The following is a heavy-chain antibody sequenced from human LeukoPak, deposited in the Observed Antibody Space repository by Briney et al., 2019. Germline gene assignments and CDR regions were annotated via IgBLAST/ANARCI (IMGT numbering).Heavy chain of an antibody. D-gene: IGHD4-17*01. CDR3: AKVTGPYYGDHEIDY. Sequence: GGSLRLSCAASGFTFSSYGMHWVRQAPGKGLEWVAVIWYDGSNKYYADSVKGRFTISRDNSKNTLYLQMNSLRAEDTAVYYCAKVTGPYYGDHEIDYWGQGTLVTVSS. CDR2: IWYDGSNK. J-gene: IGHJ4*02. V-gene: IGHV3-33*06. CDR1: GFTFSSYG.